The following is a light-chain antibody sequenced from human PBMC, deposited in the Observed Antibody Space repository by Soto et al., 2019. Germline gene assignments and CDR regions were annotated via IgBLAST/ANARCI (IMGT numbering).Light chain of an antibody. CDR1: SGDVGGSKY. CDR2: EVS. CDR3: SSYTSSSTLVV. J-gene: IGLJ1*01. V-gene: IGLV2-14*01. Sequence: QSALTQPASVSGSPGQSITISCTGTSGDVGGSKYVSWYQQYPGKAPKLMVYEVSYRPSGVSNRFSGSKSGNTASLTISGLQAEDEADYYCSSYTSSSTLVVFGSGTKVTVL.